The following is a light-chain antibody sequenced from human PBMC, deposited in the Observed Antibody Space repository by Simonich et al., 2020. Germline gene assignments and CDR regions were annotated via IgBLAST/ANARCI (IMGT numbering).Light chain of an antibody. CDR2: WAS. CDR1: QSVLYSSNNKNY. J-gene: IGKJ1*01. CDR3: QQYYSTPLT. Sequence: DIVMTQSPDSLAVSLGDRATINCKSSQSVLYSSNNKNYLAWYQQKPGQPPKLLIYWASTRESGVPDRCSGRGSGTDFTLTISSLQAEDVAVYYCQQYYSTPLTFGQGTKVEIK. V-gene: IGKV4-1*01.